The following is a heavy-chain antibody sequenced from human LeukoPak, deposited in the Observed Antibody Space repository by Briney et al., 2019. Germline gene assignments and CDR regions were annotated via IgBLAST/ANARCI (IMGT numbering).Heavy chain of an antibody. CDR3: ARHAGRAPGYSSSWYDSNDY. CDR1: GGSISSSSYY. CDR2: IYYSGST. D-gene: IGHD6-13*01. J-gene: IGHJ4*02. V-gene: IGHV4-39*01. Sequence: SETLSLTCTVSGGSISSSSYYWGWIRQPPGKGLEWIGSIYYSGSTYYNPSLKSRVTISVDTSKNQFSLKLSSVTAADTAVYYCARHAGRAPGYSSSWYDSNDYWGQGTLVTVSS.